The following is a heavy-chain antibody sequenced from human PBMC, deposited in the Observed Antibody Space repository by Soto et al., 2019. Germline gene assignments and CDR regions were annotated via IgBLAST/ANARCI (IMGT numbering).Heavy chain of an antibody. CDR1: GYRFSTSG. CDR3: ARAPRLTQLSA. V-gene: IGHV1-3*01. Sequence: QVQLVQSGAEVKKAGASIRISCKASGYRFSTSGMHWVRQAPGQGLEWVGWINGVNGNTKYSQKFQDRVTITRDSSASTAYMELSGLTSEHTGVFYCARAPRLTQLSAWGQGTQVIVSS. J-gene: IGHJ5*02. CDR2: INGVNGNT. D-gene: IGHD1-1*01.